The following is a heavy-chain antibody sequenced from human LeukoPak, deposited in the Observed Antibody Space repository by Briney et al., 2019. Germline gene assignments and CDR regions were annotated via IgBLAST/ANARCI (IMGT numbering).Heavy chain of an antibody. Sequence: GASLRLSCAASGLTFSSYAMSWVRQAPGKGLEWVSGISGSGGSTYYADSAKGRFTISRDNSKNTLYLQMNSLRAEDTAVYYCAKANGYCSSTSCYYFWYFQHWGQGTLVTVSS. CDR1: GLTFSSYA. D-gene: IGHD2-2*01. V-gene: IGHV3-23*01. CDR3: AKANGYCSSTSCYYFWYFQH. CDR2: ISGSGGST. J-gene: IGHJ1*01.